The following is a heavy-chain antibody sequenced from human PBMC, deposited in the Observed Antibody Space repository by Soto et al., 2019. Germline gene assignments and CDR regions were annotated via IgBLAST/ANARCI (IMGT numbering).Heavy chain of an antibody. CDR1: VYTFNSSS. V-gene: IGHV1-8*02. CDR2: MNPNSGNT. J-gene: IGHJ5*02. Sequence: ASVKVSCKASVYTFNSSSMHWVRQATGQGLEWMGWMNPNSGNTGYAQKFQGRVTMTRNTSISTAYMELSSLRSEDTAVYYCARRGTRRPQYNWFDPWGQGTLVTVSS. D-gene: IGHD1-7*01. CDR3: ARRGTRRPQYNWFDP.